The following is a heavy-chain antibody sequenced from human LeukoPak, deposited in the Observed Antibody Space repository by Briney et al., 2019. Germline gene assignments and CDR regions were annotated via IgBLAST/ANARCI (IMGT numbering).Heavy chain of an antibody. D-gene: IGHD2-15*01. V-gene: IGHV1-2*02. CDR1: GYTFTGYY. J-gene: IGHJ5*02. CDR2: INPNSGGT. Sequence: ASVKVSCKASGYTFTGYYMHWVRQAPGQGLEWMGWINPNSGGTYYAQKFQGRVTMTRDTSVSTAYMELSRLRSDDTAVYYCATGCSGGSCYSGNNWFDPWGQGTLVTVSS. CDR3: ATGCSGGSCYSGNNWFDP.